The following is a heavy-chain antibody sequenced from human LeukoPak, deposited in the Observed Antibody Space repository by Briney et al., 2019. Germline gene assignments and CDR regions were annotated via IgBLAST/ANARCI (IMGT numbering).Heavy chain of an antibody. CDR1: GFTFSSYS. J-gene: IGHJ4*02. V-gene: IGHV3-21*01. CDR3: ARSIAAAAPDY. Sequence: PGGSLRLSCAASGFTFSSYSMNWVRQAPGKGLEWVSSISSSSSYIYYADSVMGRFTISRDNAKNSLYLQMNSLRAEDTAVYYCARSIAAAAPDYWGQGTLVTVSS. CDR2: ISSSSSYI. D-gene: IGHD6-13*01.